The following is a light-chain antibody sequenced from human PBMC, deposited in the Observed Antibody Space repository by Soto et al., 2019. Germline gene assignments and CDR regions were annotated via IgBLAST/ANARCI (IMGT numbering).Light chain of an antibody. CDR1: QSISSNY. V-gene: IGKV3-20*01. J-gene: IGKJ1*01. CDR2: DAS. CDR3: QQYGGSPRT. Sequence: EIVLTQTPGTQSLSPGERATLSCRASQSISSNYLAWYQQTPGQAPRLLIYDASSRAAGIPDRFSGSGSGTDFTLTISRLEPEDFGVYYCQQYGGSPRTFGQGTKVEIK.